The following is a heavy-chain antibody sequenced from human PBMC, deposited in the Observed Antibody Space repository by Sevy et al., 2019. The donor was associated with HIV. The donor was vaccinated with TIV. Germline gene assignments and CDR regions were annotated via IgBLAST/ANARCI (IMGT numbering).Heavy chain of an antibody. CDR1: GITVSLNY. CDR3: AKTRGFSGLHAFDA. CDR2: SYAGDST. V-gene: IGHV3-53*01. Sequence: GGSLRLSCATSGITVSLNYMSWVRLAPGKGLEWVSVSYAGDSTYDTDSVRGRFTISRDNSKNTLYLQMNSLRVEDTATYYCAKTRGFSGLHAFDAWGQGTLVTVSS. J-gene: IGHJ3*01. D-gene: IGHD5-18*01.